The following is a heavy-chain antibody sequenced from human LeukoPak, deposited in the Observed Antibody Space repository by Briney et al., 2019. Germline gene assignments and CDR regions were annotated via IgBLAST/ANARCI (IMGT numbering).Heavy chain of an antibody. CDR3: ARQQLVRLYFDY. D-gene: IGHD6-6*01. CDR1: GLTFSSYA. Sequence: GGSLRLSCAASGLTFSSYAMHWVRQAPGKGLEWVAVISYDGSNKYYADSVKGRFTISRDNSKNTLYLQMNSLRAEDTAVYYCARQQLVRLYFDYWGQGTLVTVSS. V-gene: IGHV3-30-3*02. CDR2: ISYDGSNK. J-gene: IGHJ4*02.